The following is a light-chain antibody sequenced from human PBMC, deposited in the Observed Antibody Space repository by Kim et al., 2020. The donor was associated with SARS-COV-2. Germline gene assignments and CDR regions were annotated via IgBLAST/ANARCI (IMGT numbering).Light chain of an antibody. Sequence: SSELTQDPAVSVALGQTVRITCQGDSLRSYYATWYHQKPGQAPIVVIYGKNNRPSGIPDRFSGSSSGNTASLTITGTQAGDEADYYCNSRDSNANVVFGG. CDR3: NSRDSNANVV. V-gene: IGLV3-19*01. CDR1: SLRSYY. CDR2: GKN. J-gene: IGLJ2*01.